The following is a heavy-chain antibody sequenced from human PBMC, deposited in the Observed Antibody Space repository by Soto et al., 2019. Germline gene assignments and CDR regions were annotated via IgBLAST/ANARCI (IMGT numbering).Heavy chain of an antibody. J-gene: IGHJ4*02. Sequence: SETLSLTCSVSGGSVSNKTYYWSWIRQPPGKRLEWIGYVYYSGTTNYNPSLKSRVTISVDLSKNQFSLRLSSVTTADTALYYCARTTAVPTTIRSRYFFDYWGQGTLVTVSS. D-gene: IGHD1-26*01. CDR1: GGSVSNKTYY. CDR3: ARTTAVPTTIRSRYFFDY. CDR2: VYYSGTT. V-gene: IGHV4-61*01.